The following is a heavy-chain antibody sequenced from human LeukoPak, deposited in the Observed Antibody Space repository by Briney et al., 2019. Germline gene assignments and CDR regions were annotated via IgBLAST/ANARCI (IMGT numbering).Heavy chain of an antibody. CDR1: GYSFTSYW. D-gene: IGHD2-15*01. J-gene: IGHJ6*02. CDR3: ARGYCSGGSCYPHGMDV. Sequence: GESLKISCEGSGYSFTSYWIGWVRQMPGKGLEWMGIIYPGDSDTRYSPSFQGQVTISADKSISTAYLQWSSLKASDTAMYYCARGYCSGGSCYPHGMDVWGQGTTVTVSS. V-gene: IGHV5-51*01. CDR2: IYPGDSDT.